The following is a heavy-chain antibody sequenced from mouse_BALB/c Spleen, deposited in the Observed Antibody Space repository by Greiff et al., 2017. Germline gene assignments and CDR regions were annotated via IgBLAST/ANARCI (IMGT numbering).Heavy chain of an antibody. Sequence: VQLKESGPGLVKPSQSLSLTCTVTGYSITSDYVWNWIRQFPGNKLEWMGYISYSGSTSYNPSLKNRISITRDTSKNQFFLQLNSVTTEDTATYYCATYRYPTYYFDYWGQGTTLTVSS. CDR1: GYSITSDYV. CDR3: ATYRYPTYYFDY. CDR2: ISYSGST. V-gene: IGHV3-2*02. J-gene: IGHJ2*01. D-gene: IGHD2-14*01.